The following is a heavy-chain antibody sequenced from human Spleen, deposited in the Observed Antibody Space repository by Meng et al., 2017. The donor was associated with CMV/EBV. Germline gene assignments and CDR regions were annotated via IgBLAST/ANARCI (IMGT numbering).Heavy chain of an antibody. CDR3: ARGYCSGASCYIDD. V-gene: IGHV1-2*02. J-gene: IGHJ4*02. Sequence: ASVKVSCKASGYTSTGYYMHWVRQAPGQGLEWMGWVNANSGAKDYAQKFQGRVTMTRDTSISTAYMELSRLRSDDTAVYYCARGYCSGASCYIDDWGQGTLVTVSS. CDR1: GYTSTGYY. D-gene: IGHD2-2*02. CDR2: VNANSGAK.